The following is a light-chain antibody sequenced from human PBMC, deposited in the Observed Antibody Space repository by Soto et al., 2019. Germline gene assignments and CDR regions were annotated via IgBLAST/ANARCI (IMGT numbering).Light chain of an antibody. CDR2: AAS. J-gene: IGKJ3*01. Sequence: DIQMTQSPSSLSASVGDRVTITCRASQGISTYLNWYHQKPGKAPKLLIYAASSLQSGVPSRFSGSGSETDFTLTISSLQPEDFATYYCQQDLRPPLTFGPGTKVDIK. CDR3: QQDLRPPLT. CDR1: QGISTY. V-gene: IGKV1-39*01.